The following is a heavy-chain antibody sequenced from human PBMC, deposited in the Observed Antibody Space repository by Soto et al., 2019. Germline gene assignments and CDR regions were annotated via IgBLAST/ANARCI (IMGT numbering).Heavy chain of an antibody. J-gene: IGHJ6*02. D-gene: IGHD3-10*01. Sequence: SVKVSCKASGGTFSSYAISWVRQAPGQGLEWMGGIIPIFGTANYAQKVQGRVTITADESTSTAYTELRRVRSEATAVYYCAGNQRYYYGAGLNYYGGMDVWGQGTTVTVSS. CDR3: AGNQRYYYGAGLNYYGGMDV. V-gene: IGHV1-69*13. CDR2: IIPIFGTA. CDR1: GGTFSSYA.